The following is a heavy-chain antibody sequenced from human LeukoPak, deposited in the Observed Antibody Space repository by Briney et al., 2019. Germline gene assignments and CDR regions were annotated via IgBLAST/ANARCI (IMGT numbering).Heavy chain of an antibody. D-gene: IGHD1-14*01. CDR2: IYSGGST. CDR3: ARDNNHYYGMDV. J-gene: IGHJ6*02. V-gene: IGHV3-53*01. CDR1: GFTVSSNY. Sequence: GGSLRFSCAASGFTVSSNYMSWVRQAPGKGLEWVSVIYSGGSTYYADSVKGRFTISRDNSKNTLYLQMNSLRAEDTAVYYCARDNNHYYGMDVWGQGTTVTVSS.